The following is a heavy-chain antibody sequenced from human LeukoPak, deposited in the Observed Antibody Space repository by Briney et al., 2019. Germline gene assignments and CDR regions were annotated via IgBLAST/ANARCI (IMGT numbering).Heavy chain of an antibody. D-gene: IGHD6-13*01. Sequence: ASVKVSCKASGGTFSSYAISWVRQAPGQGLEWMGRIIPILGIANYAQKFQGRVTITADKSTSTAYMELSSLRSEDTAVYYCARGDRGIAAAGTYYYYGMDVWGQGTTVTVSS. V-gene: IGHV1-69*04. CDR3: ARGDRGIAAAGTYYYYGMDV. J-gene: IGHJ6*02. CDR2: IIPILGIA. CDR1: GGTFSSYA.